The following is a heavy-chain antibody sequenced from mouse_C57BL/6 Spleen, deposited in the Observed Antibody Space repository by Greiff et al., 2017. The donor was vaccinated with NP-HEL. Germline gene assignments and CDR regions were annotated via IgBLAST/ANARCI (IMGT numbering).Heavy chain of an antibody. CDR1: GYAFTNYL. Sequence: QVQLQQSGAELVRPGTSVKVSCKASGYAFTNYLIEWVKQRPGQGLEWIGVINPGSGGTNYNEKFKGKATLTADKSSSTAYMQLSSLTSEDSAVYFCARREGSWFAYWGQGTLVTVSA. V-gene: IGHV1-54*01. J-gene: IGHJ3*01. CDR2: INPGSGGT. CDR3: ARREGSWFAY.